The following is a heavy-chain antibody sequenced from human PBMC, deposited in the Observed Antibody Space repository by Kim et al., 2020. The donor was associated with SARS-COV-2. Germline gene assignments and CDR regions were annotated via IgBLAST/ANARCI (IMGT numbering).Heavy chain of an antibody. V-gene: IGHV7-4-1*02. J-gene: IGHJ4*02. CDR1: GYTFTSYA. CDR3: AREPGRTRIAAAGIDY. CDR2: INTNTGNP. D-gene: IGHD6-13*01. Sequence: ASVKVSCKASGYTFTSYAMNWVRQAPGQGLEWMGWINTNTGNPTYAQGFTGRFVFSLDTSVSTAYLQISSLKAEDTAVYYCAREPGRTRIAAAGIDYWGQGTLVTVSS.